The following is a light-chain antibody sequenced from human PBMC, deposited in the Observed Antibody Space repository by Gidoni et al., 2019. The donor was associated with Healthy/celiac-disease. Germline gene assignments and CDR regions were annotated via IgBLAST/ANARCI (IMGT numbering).Light chain of an antibody. CDR1: QSVLYSSNNKYY. CDR3: RQYYRTPT. CDR2: WAS. V-gene: IGKV4-1*01. J-gene: IGKJ4*01. Sequence: DIVMTQSPDSLAVSLGERATINCKSSQSVLYSSNNKYYLAWYQQKPGQPPKLLIYWASTRESGVPDRFSGSGSGTDFTLTISSLQAEDVSVYYCRQYYRTPTFGGGTKVEIK.